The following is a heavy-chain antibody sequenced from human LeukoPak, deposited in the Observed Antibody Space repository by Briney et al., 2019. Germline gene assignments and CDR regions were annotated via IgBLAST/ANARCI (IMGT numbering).Heavy chain of an antibody. CDR1: TFSLVDYA. CDR2: ISWDSGNQ. J-gene: IGHJ3*01. Sequence: GRSLRLSCVGSTFSLVDYAMQCVRQVPGKGLEWVSSISWDSGNQAYTDSVKGRFTISRDNGKNSLYLQMNSLRPEDTAFYYCVKDMGFDLLKDAFHVWGQGTLVTVSS. V-gene: IGHV3-9*01. CDR3: VKDMGFDLLKDAFHV. D-gene: IGHD3-9*01.